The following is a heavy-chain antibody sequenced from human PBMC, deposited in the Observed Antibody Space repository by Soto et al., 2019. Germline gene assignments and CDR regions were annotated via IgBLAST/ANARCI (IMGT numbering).Heavy chain of an antibody. CDR3: AKGPEQLVHGVSDY. D-gene: IGHD6-6*01. Sequence: ELQLLESGGGLVQPGGSLRLSCAASGFTLSSCVMTWVRQAPGKGLEWVSGIDVGGGGTYYADSVKGRFTISRDNSKNTLYLQMNSLGADDTAVYYCAKGPEQLVHGVSDYWRQGVLLTVSS. V-gene: IGHV3-23*01. CDR2: IDVGGGGT. CDR1: GFTLSSCV. J-gene: IGHJ4*02.